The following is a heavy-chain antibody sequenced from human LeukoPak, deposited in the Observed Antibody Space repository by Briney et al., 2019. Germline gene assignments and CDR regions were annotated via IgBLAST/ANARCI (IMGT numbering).Heavy chain of an antibody. D-gene: IGHD6-13*01. CDR3: AKCEGRAAALENFDY. CDR2: ISGSGGST. Sequence: PGGSLRLSCAASGFTFSSYEMSWVRQAPGKGLEWVSAISGSGGSTYYADSVKGRFTISRDNSKNTLYLQMNSLRAEDTAVYYCAKCEGRAAALENFDYWGQGTLVTVSS. V-gene: IGHV3-23*01. J-gene: IGHJ4*02. CDR1: GFTFSSYE.